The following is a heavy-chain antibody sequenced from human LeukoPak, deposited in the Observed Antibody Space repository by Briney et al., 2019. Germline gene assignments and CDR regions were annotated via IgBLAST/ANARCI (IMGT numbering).Heavy chain of an antibody. V-gene: IGHV1-46*01. Sequence: ASVKVSCKASGYTFTSYYMHWVRQAPGQGLEWMGIINPSGGSTSYAQKFQGRVTMTRDTSTSTVHMELSSLRSEDTAVYYCARVHRSITMVRGQYNWFDPWGQGTLVTVSS. CDR1: GYTFTSYY. CDR3: ARVHRSITMVRGQYNWFDP. CDR2: INPSGGST. J-gene: IGHJ5*02. D-gene: IGHD3-10*01.